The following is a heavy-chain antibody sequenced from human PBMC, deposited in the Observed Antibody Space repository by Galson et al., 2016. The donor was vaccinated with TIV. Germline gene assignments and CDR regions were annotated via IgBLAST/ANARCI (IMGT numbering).Heavy chain of an antibody. CDR1: GFSFSSCT. CDR2: ISSSNSYI. J-gene: IGHJ5*02. Sequence: SLRLSCAASGFSFSSCTMNWVRQAPGKGLEWVSSISSSNSYISYADSVKGRFTISRDNAKNSLYLQMNSLRAADTAVYYCARDYETGYSSSWYRFDPWGQGTLVTVSS. D-gene: IGHD6-13*01. CDR3: ARDYETGYSSSWYRFDP. V-gene: IGHV3-21*01.